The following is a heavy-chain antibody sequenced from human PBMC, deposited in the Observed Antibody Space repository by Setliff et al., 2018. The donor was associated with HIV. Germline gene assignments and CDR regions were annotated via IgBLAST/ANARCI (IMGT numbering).Heavy chain of an antibody. CDR3: ATRPRDDFWSGFDY. CDR2: FDPEDGET. J-gene: IGHJ4*02. V-gene: IGHV1-24*01. CDR1: GYTLTKLS. Sequence: ASVKVSCKVSGYTLTKLSIHWVRQGPGKGLEWMGGFDPEDGETIYAQEFQGRVTMTEDTSIDTAYMRMSSLRSEDTAVYYCATRPRDDFWSGFDYWGRGTLVTVSS. D-gene: IGHD3-3*01.